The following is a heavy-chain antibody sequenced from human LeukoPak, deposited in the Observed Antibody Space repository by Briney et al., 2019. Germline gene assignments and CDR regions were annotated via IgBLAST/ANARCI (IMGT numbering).Heavy chain of an antibody. D-gene: IGHD1-7*01. V-gene: IGHV4-39*07. Sequence: NASETLSLTCSVSGGSISSSSFYWGWIRQPPGKGLEWIGSVSYSGNTFYNPSLKSRFTISADTSKNPFSLKMNSVTAADTAIYYCTRDQWELLQGLSDWYFDLWGRGTLVTVSS. CDR1: GGSISSSSFY. CDR2: VSYSGNT. J-gene: IGHJ2*01. CDR3: TRDQWELLQGLSDWYFDL.